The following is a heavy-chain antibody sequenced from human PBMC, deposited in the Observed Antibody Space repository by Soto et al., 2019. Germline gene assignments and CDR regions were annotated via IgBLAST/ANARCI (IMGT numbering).Heavy chain of an antibody. Sequence: QVQLVQSGAEVKKPGASVKVSCKASGYTFTSYDINWVRQATGQGLEWMGWVNPNSGNTGYAQKFQGRVTMTRNTSISTAYMDLRSLRSEDTAVYYCARERSAAGTGWFDPWGQGTLVTVSS. CDR1: GYTFTSYD. V-gene: IGHV1-8*01. D-gene: IGHD6-13*01. J-gene: IGHJ5*02. CDR3: ARERSAAGTGWFDP. CDR2: VNPNSGNT.